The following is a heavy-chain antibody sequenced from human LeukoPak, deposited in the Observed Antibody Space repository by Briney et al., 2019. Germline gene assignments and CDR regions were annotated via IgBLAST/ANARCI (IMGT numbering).Heavy chain of an antibody. CDR2: ISGSGGST. Sequence: GGSLRLSCAASGFTFSSYAMSWVRQAPGKGLEWVSAISGSGGSTYYADSVKGRFAISRDNSKNTLYLRMNSLRAEDTAVYYCAKDKIAVAGTDYWGQGTLVTVSS. CDR3: AKDKIAVAGTDY. V-gene: IGHV3-23*01. D-gene: IGHD6-19*01. CDR1: GFTFSSYA. J-gene: IGHJ4*02.